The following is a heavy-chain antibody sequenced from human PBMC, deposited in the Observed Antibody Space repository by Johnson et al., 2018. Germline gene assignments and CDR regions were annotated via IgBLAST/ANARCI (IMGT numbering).Heavy chain of an antibody. V-gene: IGHV5-51*01. Sequence: VQLVESGAEVKKPGESLKISCKVSGYSFTNYWIAWVRQMPGKGLEWMGIIYPRDSDTRYRPSFQGQVTISADKSISTAYLQWSSLKASDTSMYYCAKVSSVYFYDMDVWGQGTTVTVSS. J-gene: IGHJ6*02. CDR1: GYSFTNYW. CDR2: IYPRDSDT. CDR3: AKVSSVYFYDMDV. D-gene: IGHD3-22*01.